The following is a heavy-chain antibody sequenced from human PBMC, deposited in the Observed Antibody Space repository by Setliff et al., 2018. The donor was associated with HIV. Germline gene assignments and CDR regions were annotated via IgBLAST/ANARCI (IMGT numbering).Heavy chain of an antibody. J-gene: IGHJ4*02. Sequence: GASVKVSCKASGYTFSNYGISWLRQAPGQGPEWMGWISGDNGDTNYAQKFQGRLTMTTDTSTSTAYMELRSLRSDDTAVYYCARSPGDYLFDYWGQGTLVTVSS. V-gene: IGHV1-18*01. CDR3: ARSPGDYLFDY. CDR2: ISGDNGDT. D-gene: IGHD4-17*01. CDR1: GYTFSNYG.